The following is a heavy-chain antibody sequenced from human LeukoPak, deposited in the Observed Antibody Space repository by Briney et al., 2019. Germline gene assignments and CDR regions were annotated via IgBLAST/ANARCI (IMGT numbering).Heavy chain of an antibody. V-gene: IGHV3-21*01. J-gene: IGHJ4*02. CDR3: ARWLCSGGSCNFDY. CDR2: ISSSSSYI. D-gene: IGHD2-15*01. CDR1: GFTLSSYS. Sequence: GGSLRLSCAASGFTLSSYSMNWVRQAPGKGLEWVSSISSSSSYIYYADSVKGRFTISRDNAKNSLYLQMNSLRAEDTAVYYCARWLCSGGSCNFDYWGQGTLVTVSS.